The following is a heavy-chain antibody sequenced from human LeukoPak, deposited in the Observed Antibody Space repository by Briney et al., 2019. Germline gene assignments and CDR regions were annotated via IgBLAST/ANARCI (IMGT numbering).Heavy chain of an antibody. J-gene: IGHJ4*02. V-gene: IGHV4-34*01. CDR2: IHHSGST. CDR3: ARGGVWGYGY. CDR1: GGSFSGYY. Sequence: KPSETLSLTCAVYGGSFSGYYWSWIRQPPGKGLEWIGEIHHSGSTNYNPSLKSRVTISVDTSKNQFSLKLSSVTAADTAVYYCARGGVWGYGYWGQGTLVTVSS. D-gene: IGHD5-18*01.